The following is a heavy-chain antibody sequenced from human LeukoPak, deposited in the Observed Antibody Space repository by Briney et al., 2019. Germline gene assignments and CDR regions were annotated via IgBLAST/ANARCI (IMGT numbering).Heavy chain of an antibody. V-gene: IGHV3-30-3*01. J-gene: IGHJ4*02. CDR2: ISYDGSNK. Sequence: GGSLRLSCAASGFTFSSYAMHWVRQAPGKGLEWVAVISYDGSNKYYADSVKGRFTISRDNSKNTLYLQMNSPRAEDTAVYYCAKGPGYGGNSEVGFGYWGQGTLVTVSS. D-gene: IGHD4-23*01. CDR1: GFTFSSYA. CDR3: AKGPGYGGNSEVGFGY.